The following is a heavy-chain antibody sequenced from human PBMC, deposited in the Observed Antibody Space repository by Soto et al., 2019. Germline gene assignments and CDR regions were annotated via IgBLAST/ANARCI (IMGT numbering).Heavy chain of an antibody. CDR2: MSHSGGT. CDR1: GGSVSSGSYY. V-gene: IGHV4-34*01. J-gene: IGHJ3*02. CDR3: ARVERGTATTVVDAFDI. D-gene: IGHD1-1*01. Sequence: QVQLQQWGAGLLKPSETLSLTCAVYGGSVSSGSYYWSWIRQPPGKGLEWIGEMSHSGGTHFNPSLKSRVTIPVDTSKNQFSLKMSFVTAADTALYYCARVERGTATTVVDAFDICGPGTMVTVSS.